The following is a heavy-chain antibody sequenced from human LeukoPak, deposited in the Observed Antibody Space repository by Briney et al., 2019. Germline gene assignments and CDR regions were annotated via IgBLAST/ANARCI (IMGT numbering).Heavy chain of an antibody. V-gene: IGHV3-23*01. D-gene: IGHD2-21*01. J-gene: IGHJ4*02. Sequence: GGSLRLSCAASDFSFITYAMSWVRQAPGKGLEWVSTITGRGDATYYADSVKGRFTISRDNSKNTLYLQMNSLRAEDAAVYFCAKAPVTSCRGAYCYPFDSWGQGTLVTVSS. CDR2: ITGRGDAT. CDR3: AKAPVTSCRGAYCYPFDS. CDR1: DFSFITYA.